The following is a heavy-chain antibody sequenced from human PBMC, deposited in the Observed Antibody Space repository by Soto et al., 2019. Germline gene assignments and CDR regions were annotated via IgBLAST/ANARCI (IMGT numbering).Heavy chain of an antibody. Sequence: GGSLRLSCAASGFTFSSYGMHWVRQAPGKGLEWVAVISYDGSNKYYADSVKGRFTISRDNSKNTLYLQMNSLRAEDTAVYYCAKSGVAQYYYYYMDVWGKGTTVTVSS. D-gene: IGHD2-21*01. CDR1: GFTFSSYG. J-gene: IGHJ6*03. CDR3: AKSGVAQYYYYYMDV. CDR2: ISYDGSNK. V-gene: IGHV3-30*18.